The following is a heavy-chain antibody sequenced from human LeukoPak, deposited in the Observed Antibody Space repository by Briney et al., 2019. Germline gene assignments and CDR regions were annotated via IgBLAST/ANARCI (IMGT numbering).Heavy chain of an antibody. J-gene: IGHJ1*01. CDR2: ITSSSSYI. D-gene: IGHD6-13*01. CDR1: GFTFSSYS. V-gene: IGHV3-21*01. Sequence: GGPLRLSCAASGFTFSSYSMNWVRQAPGKGLEWVSSITSSSSYIYYADSVKGRFTISRDNAKNSLYLQMNSPRAEDTAVYYCARGGAAAALRWGQGTLVTVSS. CDR3: ARGGAAAALR.